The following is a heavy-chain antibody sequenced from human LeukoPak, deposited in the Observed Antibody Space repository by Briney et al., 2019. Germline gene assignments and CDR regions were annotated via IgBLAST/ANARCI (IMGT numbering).Heavy chain of an antibody. D-gene: IGHD3-9*01. CDR2: INPNSGGT. CDR3: ARGSRPVYNLLTGKRYFDY. J-gene: IGHJ4*02. CDR1: GYTFTGYY. V-gene: IGHV1-2*02. Sequence: GASVKVSCKASGYTFTGYYMHWVRQAPGQGLEWMGWINPNSGGTNYAQKFQGRVTMTRDTSISTAYMELSRLRSDDTAVYYYARGSRPVYNLLTGKRYFDYWGQGTLLTVSS.